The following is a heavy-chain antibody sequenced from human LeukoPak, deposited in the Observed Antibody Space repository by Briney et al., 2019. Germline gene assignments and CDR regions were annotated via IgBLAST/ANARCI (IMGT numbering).Heavy chain of an antibody. J-gene: IGHJ3*02. CDR3: RYCSSASCYNDAFDI. CDR2: IIPIFDTA. D-gene: IGHD2-2*02. CDR1: GGTFSSYA. Sequence: ASVKVSCKASGGTFSSYAISWVRQAPGQGLEWRGGIIPIFDTADYAQNFQGRVTITADESTSTAYMELSRLRSEDTAVYYCRYCSSASCYNDAFDIWGQGTMVTVSS. V-gene: IGHV1-69*13.